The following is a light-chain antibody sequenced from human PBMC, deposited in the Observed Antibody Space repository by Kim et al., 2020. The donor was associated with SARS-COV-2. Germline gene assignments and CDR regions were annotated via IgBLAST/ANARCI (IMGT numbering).Light chain of an antibody. CDR1: DKSVGSYG. J-gene: IGLJ2*01. V-gene: IGLV10-54*04. Sequence: RQTATLTCSGNDKSVGSYGAAWLQQHRGHPPRLLSYKNTNRPSGVSERFSASRSGNTASLTITGLQPDDEADYYCAAWDSSVSAVVFGEGTQLTVL. CDR2: KNT. CDR3: AAWDSSVSAVV.